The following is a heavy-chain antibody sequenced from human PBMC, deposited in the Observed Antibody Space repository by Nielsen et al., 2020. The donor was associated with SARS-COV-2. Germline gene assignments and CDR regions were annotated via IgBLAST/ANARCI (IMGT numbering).Heavy chain of an antibody. Sequence: ASVKVSCKASGYTFTDYYIHWVRQAPGQGLEWMGSINPNSGGTNYAQKFQGRVTMTRDTSISTAYMELSTLRSDDTAVYYCARGAAIQWGGYYFDYWGQGTLVTVSS. CDR1: GYTFTDYY. D-gene: IGHD2-2*02. J-gene: IGHJ4*02. CDR3: ARGAAIQWGGYYFDY. V-gene: IGHV1-2*02. CDR2: INPNSGGT.